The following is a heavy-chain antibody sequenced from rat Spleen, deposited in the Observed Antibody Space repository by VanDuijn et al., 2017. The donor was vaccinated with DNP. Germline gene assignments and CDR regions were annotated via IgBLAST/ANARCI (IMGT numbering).Heavy chain of an antibody. J-gene: IGHJ2*01. V-gene: IGHV3-1*01. CDR1: GYSITSNY. CDR3: TRWGGLCFDY. Sequence: EVQLQESGPGLVKPSQSLSLTCSVTGYSITSNYWAWIRKFPGNEMEWMGYISYSGFTSFNPSLISRISITRDTSKNQFFLQLNSVTTEDTATYYCTRWGGLCFDYWGQGVMVSVSP. D-gene: IGHD1-11*01. CDR2: ISYSGFT.